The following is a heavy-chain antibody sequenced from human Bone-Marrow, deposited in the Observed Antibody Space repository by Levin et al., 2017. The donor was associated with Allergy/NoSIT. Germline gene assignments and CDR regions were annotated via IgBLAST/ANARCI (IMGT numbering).Heavy chain of an antibody. CDR3: ARAGTDRHYYDSSYGMDV. V-gene: IGHV3-48*03. Sequence: PGGSLRLSCAASGFTFSSYEMNWVRQAPGKGLEWVSYISSSGSTIYYADSVKGRFTISRDNAKNSLYLQMNSLRAEDTAVYYCARAGTDRHYYDSSYGMDVWGQGTTVTVSS. D-gene: IGHD3-22*01. CDR2: ISSSGSTI. J-gene: IGHJ6*02. CDR1: GFTFSSYE.